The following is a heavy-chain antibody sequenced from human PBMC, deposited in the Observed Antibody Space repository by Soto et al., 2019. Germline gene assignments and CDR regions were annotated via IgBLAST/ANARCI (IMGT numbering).Heavy chain of an antibody. D-gene: IGHD6-13*01. Sequence: SVKVSCKASGGTFSNYIISWVRQAPGQGLEWMGRIIPILGIANYAQKFQGRVTITADKSTSTAYMELSSLRSEDTAVYYCATHAAAGTLYYFDYWGQGTLVTVSS. CDR2: IIPILGIA. CDR1: GGTFSNYI. CDR3: ATHAAAGTLYYFDY. J-gene: IGHJ4*02. V-gene: IGHV1-69*02.